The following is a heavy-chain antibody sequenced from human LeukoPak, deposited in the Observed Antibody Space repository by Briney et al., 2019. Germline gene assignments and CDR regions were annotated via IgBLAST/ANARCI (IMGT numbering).Heavy chain of an antibody. V-gene: IGHV4-4*07. CDR3: ARDRGGYTYSHDY. Sequence: SETLSLTCTVSGGSISSYYWSWIRQPAGKGLEWIGRIYTSGSTNYNPSLKSRVTISMDKSKNQLSLKLNFVTAADTAVYYCARDRGGYTYSHDYWGQGTLVTVSP. CDR2: IYTSGST. D-gene: IGHD5-18*01. J-gene: IGHJ4*02. CDR1: GGSISSYY.